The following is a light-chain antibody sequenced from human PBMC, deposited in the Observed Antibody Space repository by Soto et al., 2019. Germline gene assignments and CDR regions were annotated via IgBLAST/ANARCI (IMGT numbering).Light chain of an antibody. J-gene: IGKJ4*01. V-gene: IGKV3-15*01. CDR1: QSISSS. CDR3: QQYNNWPLT. CDR2: GAS. Sequence: EIVMTQSPATLSVSPGQRATLSCRASQSISSSLAWYQQKPDQSPRLLIYGASTRATGIPARFSGSASGTEFTLTISGLQSEDFAVYYCQQYNNWPLTFGGGTKVEIK.